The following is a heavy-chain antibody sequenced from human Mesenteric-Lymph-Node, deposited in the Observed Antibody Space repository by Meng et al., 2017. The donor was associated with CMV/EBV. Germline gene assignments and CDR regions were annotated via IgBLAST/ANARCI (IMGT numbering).Heavy chain of an antibody. CDR3: ARGPSKLRYFDWLLWG. V-gene: IGHV4-59*12. CDR1: GGSIISYY. CDR2: IYYSGST. Sequence: GSLRLSCTVSGGSIISYYWSWIRQPPGKGLEWIGYIYYSGSTNYNPSLKSRVTISVDTSKNQFSLRLSSVTAADTAVYYCARGPSKLRYFDWLLWGWGQGTLVTVSS. J-gene: IGHJ4*02. D-gene: IGHD3-9*01.